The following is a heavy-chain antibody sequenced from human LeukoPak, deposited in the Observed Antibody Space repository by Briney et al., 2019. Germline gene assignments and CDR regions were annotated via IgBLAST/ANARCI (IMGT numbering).Heavy chain of an antibody. CDR3: ARWVAAAGKTFDY. CDR1: GGSFSGYY. J-gene: IGHJ4*02. V-gene: IGHV4-34*01. D-gene: IGHD6-13*01. Sequence: PSETLSLTCAVYGGSFSGYYWSWIRQPPGKGLEWIGEINHSGSTNYNPSLKSRVTISVDTSKNQFSLKLSSVTAADTAVYYCARWVAAAGKTFDYWGQGTLVTVSS. CDR2: INHSGST.